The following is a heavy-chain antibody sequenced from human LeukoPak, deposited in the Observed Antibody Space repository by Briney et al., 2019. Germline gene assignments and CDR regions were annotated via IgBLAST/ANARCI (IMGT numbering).Heavy chain of an antibody. V-gene: IGHV3-21*01. Sequence: ETLSLTCTVSGGSIGSSSYYWGWIRQPPGKGLEWVSCISSSSSYIYYADSVKGRFTISRDNAKNSLYLQMNSLRAEDTAVYYCARGTVKNRGFDYWGQGTLVTVSS. CDR3: ARGTVKNRGFDY. CDR2: ISSSSSYI. J-gene: IGHJ4*02. D-gene: IGHD1-14*01. CDR1: GGSIGSSSYY.